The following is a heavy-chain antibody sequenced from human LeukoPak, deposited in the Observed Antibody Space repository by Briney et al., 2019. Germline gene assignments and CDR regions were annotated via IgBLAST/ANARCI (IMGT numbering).Heavy chain of an antibody. Sequence: LVKVSCKASGGTFSSYAISWVRQAPGQGLEWMGRIIPILGIANYAQKFQGRVTITADKSTSTAYMELSSLRSEDTAVYYCARDGDGYNRIPDYWGQGTLVTVSS. CDR2: IIPILGIA. CDR3: ARDGDGYNRIPDY. D-gene: IGHD5-12*01. J-gene: IGHJ4*02. V-gene: IGHV1-69*04. CDR1: GGTFSSYA.